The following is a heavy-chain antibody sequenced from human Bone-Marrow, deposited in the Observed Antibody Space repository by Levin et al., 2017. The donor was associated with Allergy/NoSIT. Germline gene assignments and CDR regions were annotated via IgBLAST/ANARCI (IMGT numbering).Heavy chain of an antibody. CDR3: ARGEDYHYGMDF. CDR2: IDGHESVT. J-gene: IGHJ6*02. CDR1: GFTFSDYY. V-gene: IGHV3-11*01. Sequence: PGGSLRLSCAVSGFTFSDYYMTWIRQAPGKGLEWISYIDGHESVTQYADSVKGRFTISRDNAQNSLYLQMNSLRVEDTAVYYCARGEDYHYGMDFWGQGTTVTVSS.